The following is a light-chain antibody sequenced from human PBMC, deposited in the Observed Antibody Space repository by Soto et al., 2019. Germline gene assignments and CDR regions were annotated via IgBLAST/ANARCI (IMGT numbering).Light chain of an antibody. Sequence: DVQMTQSPSSLSASVGDRVTITCRASQSVSIYLNWYQQKPGKAPNLLISAASSLQNGVPSRFRGSGSGTDFTLTISGLQPEDFATYYCQQSYSTPPWTLGQGPKVDIK. CDR2: AAS. CDR1: QSVSIY. J-gene: IGKJ1*01. V-gene: IGKV1-39*01. CDR3: QQSYSTPPWT.